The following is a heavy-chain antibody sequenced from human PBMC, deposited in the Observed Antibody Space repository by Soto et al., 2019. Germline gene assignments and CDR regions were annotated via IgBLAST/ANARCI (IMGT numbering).Heavy chain of an antibody. D-gene: IGHD6-19*01. V-gene: IGHV4-39*01. CDR2: VYYSGSA. J-gene: IGHJ4*02. Sequence: QLQLQESGPGLVKPSETLSLTCTVSGASISSSTFYWGWIRQPPGKGREWIGTVYYSGSAYYNPSLTSRLTISVDTSKNQFSLKLSSVTAADTALYYCVRHAPYRSGWANRNDYWGQGTLVTVSS. CDR1: GASISSSTFY. CDR3: VRHAPYRSGWANRNDY.